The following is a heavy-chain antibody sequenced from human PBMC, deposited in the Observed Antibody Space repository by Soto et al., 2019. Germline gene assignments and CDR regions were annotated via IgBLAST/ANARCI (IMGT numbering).Heavy chain of an antibody. D-gene: IGHD3-3*01. Sequence: GGSLRLSCAASGFRFSDYSMNWVCQAPGRGLEWVSYISSSSFTIHYADSVEGRFAISRDNAKNSLYLQMNSLRVEDTAVYYCARGYNDFWSGHFEYWGQGALVTVSS. V-gene: IGHV3-48*01. CDR3: ARGYNDFWSGHFEY. CDR1: GFRFSDYS. J-gene: IGHJ4*02. CDR2: ISSSSFTI.